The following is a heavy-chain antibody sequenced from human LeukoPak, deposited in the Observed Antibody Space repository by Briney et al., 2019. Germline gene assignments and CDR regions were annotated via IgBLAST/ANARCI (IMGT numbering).Heavy chain of an antibody. D-gene: IGHD2-2*03. CDR1: GGTFSSYA. CDR2: IIPIFGTA. Sequence: SVKVSCKASGGTFSSYAISWVRQAPGQGLEWMGGIIPIFGTANYAQKFQGRVTITADESTSTAYMELSSLRSEDTAVYYCASGYCSSTSCQGVYYYGMDVWGQGTTVTVSS. CDR3: ASGYCSSTSCQGVYYYGMDV. J-gene: IGHJ6*02. V-gene: IGHV1-69*13.